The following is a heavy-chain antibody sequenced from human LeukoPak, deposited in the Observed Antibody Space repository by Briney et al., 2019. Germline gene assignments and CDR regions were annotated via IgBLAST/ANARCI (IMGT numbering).Heavy chain of an antibody. V-gene: IGHV4-38-2*02. J-gene: IGHJ3*01. D-gene: IGHD2/OR15-2a*01. CDR2: IYYSGTT. Sequence: SETLSLTCSISGSSITRHYYWGLIRQPPGKGLEWIASIYYSGTTYYNPSLRSRVSILLDTSKNQFSLEMTSMTAADTAVYYCARTHYCNEGEPCGAFDVWGQGTMVTVSS. CDR1: GSSITRHYY. CDR3: ARTHYCNEGEPCGAFDV.